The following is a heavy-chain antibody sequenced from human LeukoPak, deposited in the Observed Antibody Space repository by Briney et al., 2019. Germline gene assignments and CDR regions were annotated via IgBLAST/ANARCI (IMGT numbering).Heavy chain of an antibody. CDR3: ARGSTHYDVLTGYHYYFGY. J-gene: IGHJ4*02. CDR2: ISSSGSTI. V-gene: IGHV3-48*03. D-gene: IGHD3-9*01. CDR1: GFTFSSYE. Sequence: PGGSLRLSCAASGFTFSSYEMNWVRQAPGKGLEWVSYISSSGSTIYYTDSVKGRFTISRDNAKNSLYLQMNSLRAEDTALYYCARGSTHYDVLTGYHYYFGYWGQGTLVTVSS.